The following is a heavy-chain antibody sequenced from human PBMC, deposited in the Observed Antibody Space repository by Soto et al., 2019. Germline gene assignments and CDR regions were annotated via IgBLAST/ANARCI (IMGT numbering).Heavy chain of an antibody. D-gene: IGHD3-10*01. V-gene: IGHV1-18*01. CDR1: GYTFSSYG. CDR3: AREGYYSGSGTYSPPRYYGMDV. J-gene: IGHJ6*02. CDR2: ISDYNGNT. Sequence: QVQLVQSGAEVKRAGASVKVSCKASGYTFSSYGLSWVRQAPGQGLEWMGWISDYNGNTHYAQKFQGRVIMTTDTSPRTAYMELGSLSSDDTAVYFCAREGYYSGSGTYSPPRYYGMDVWGQGTTVTVSS.